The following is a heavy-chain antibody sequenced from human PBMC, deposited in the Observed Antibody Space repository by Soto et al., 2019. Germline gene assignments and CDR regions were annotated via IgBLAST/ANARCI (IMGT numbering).Heavy chain of an antibody. J-gene: IGHJ5*02. Sequence: SQTLSLTCAISVDSVSSNSAAWNWIRQSPSRGLEWLGRTYYRSKWYNDYAVSVKSRITINPDTSKNQFSLQLNSVTPEDTAVYYCARGGIAAAAQGNWFDPWGQGTLVTVSS. CDR2: TYYRSKWYN. V-gene: IGHV6-1*01. CDR3: ARGGIAAAAQGNWFDP. CDR1: VDSVSSNSAA. D-gene: IGHD6-13*01.